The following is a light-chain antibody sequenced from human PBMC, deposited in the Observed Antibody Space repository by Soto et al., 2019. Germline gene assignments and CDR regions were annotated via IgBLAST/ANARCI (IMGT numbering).Light chain of an antibody. CDR2: GNT. CDR3: QSYDSSLSGSGV. V-gene: IGLV1-40*01. CDR1: SSNIGAGYD. J-gene: IGLJ1*01. Sequence: QSVLTQPPSVSGAPGQRVTISCTGSSSNIGAGYDVHWYQQLPGTAPKLLIYGNTNRPSGVPDRFSGSKSGTSASLAITGLQAEDVADYYCQSYDSSLSGSGVFGTGTKLTVL.